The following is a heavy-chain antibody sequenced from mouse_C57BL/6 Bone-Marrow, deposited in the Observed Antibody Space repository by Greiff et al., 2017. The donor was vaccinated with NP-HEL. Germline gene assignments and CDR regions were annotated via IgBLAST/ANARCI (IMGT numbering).Heavy chain of an antibody. V-gene: IGHV1-59*01. Sequence: QVQLQQSGAELVRPGTSVKLSCKASGYTFTSYWMHWVKQRPGQGLEWIGVIDPSDSYTNYNQKFKGKATLTVDTSSSTAYMQLSSLTSEDSAVYYCARRRGSSYDAMDYWGQGTSVTVSS. CDR3: ARRRGSSYDAMDY. D-gene: IGHD1-1*01. CDR1: GYTFTSYW. J-gene: IGHJ4*01. CDR2: IDPSDSYT.